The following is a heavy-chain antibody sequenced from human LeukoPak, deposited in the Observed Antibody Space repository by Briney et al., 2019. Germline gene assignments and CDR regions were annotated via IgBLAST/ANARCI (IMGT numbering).Heavy chain of an antibody. CDR3: ARVYYDFWSGLDY. V-gene: IGHV3-53*01. CDR1: GFTFSSYG. D-gene: IGHD3-3*01. Sequence: GGSLRLSCAASGFTFSSYGMHRVRQAPGKGLEWVSVIYSGGSTYYADSVKGRFTISRDNSKNTLYLQMNSLRAEDTAVYYCARVYYDFWSGLDYWGQGTLVTVSS. CDR2: IYSGGST. J-gene: IGHJ4*02.